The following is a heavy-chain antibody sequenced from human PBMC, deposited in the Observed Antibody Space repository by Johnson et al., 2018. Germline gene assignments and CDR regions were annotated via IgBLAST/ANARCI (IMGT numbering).Heavy chain of an antibody. CDR2: ISYSGNT. CDR1: GGSITDDY. V-gene: IGHV4-59*01. Sequence: QVQLQESGPGLVKPSESLSLTCTVSGGSITDDYWIWIRQPPGKGLEWIGYISYSGNTKYNPSHNSRVTISVDTSKTHFPLRLSSVTPADPAIYYCAKAVGSGYDDMDVWGKGTTVTVSS. CDR3: AKAVGSGYDDMDV. J-gene: IGHJ6*03. D-gene: IGHD1-26*01.